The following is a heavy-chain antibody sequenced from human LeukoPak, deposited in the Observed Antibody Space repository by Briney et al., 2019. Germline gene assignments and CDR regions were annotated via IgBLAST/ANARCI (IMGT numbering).Heavy chain of an antibody. J-gene: IGHJ4*02. CDR1: GFTFTDYE. CDR3: ARDGVADQYFDY. D-gene: IGHD3-3*01. V-gene: IGHV3-48*03. Sequence: GGSLRLSCAASGFTFTDYEMNWVRQAPGKGLEWVSYISNSGRTIYYADSVKGRFTISRDSAQHSLYLQMNSLRDEGTAVYYCARDGVADQYFDYWGQGTLVTVSS. CDR2: ISNSGRTI.